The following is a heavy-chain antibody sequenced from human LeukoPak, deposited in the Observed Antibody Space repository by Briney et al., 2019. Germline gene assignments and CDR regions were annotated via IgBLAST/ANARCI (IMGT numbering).Heavy chain of an antibody. D-gene: IGHD3-10*01. J-gene: IGHJ4*02. V-gene: IGHV3-72*01. CDR3: ARGDGSGSYWGY. Sequence: PGGSLRLSCAAPGFTFSDHYMDWVRQAPGKGLEWVGRTRNKANSYTTEYAASVKGRFTISRDDSKNSLYLQMNSLKTEDTAVYYCARGDGSGSYWGYWGQGTLVTVSS. CDR1: GFTFSDHY. CDR2: TRNKANSYTT.